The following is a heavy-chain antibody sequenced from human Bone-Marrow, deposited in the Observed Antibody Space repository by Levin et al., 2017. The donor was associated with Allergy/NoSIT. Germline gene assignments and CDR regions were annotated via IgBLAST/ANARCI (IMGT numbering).Heavy chain of an antibody. D-gene: IGHD3-9*01. J-gene: IGHJ4*02. V-gene: IGHV4-59*01. Sequence: SETLSLTCIVSGGSSSSFYWSWIRQTPGKGLEWIGYVYYAGNTNYNPSLKGRVTMSVDTSKNQFSLRLSSVTAADTAKYYCARYFRGLLDHWGQGILVTVSS. CDR2: VYYAGNT. CDR3: ARYFRGLLDH. CDR1: GGSSSSFY.